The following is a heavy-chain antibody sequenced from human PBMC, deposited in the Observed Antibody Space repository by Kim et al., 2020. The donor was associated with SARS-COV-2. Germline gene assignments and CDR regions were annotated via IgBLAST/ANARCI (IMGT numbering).Heavy chain of an antibody. V-gene: IGHV4-34*01. D-gene: IGHD4-17*01. CDR1: GGSFSGYY. J-gene: IGHJ4*02. CDR3: ARELWDYGGPD. Sequence: SETLSLTCAVYGGSFSGYYWSWIRQPPGKGLEWIGEINHSGSTNYNPSLKSRVTISVDTSKNQFSLKLSSVTAADTAVYYCARELWDYGGPDWGQGTLVTVSS. CDR2: INHSGST.